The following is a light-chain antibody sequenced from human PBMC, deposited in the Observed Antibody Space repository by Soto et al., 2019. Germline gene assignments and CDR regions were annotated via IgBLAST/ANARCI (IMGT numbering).Light chain of an antibody. CDR2: EVS. V-gene: IGLV2-23*02. CDR1: SCDVGSYNL. Sequence: QSVLTQPASVSGSPGQSITISCTGTSCDVGSYNLVSWYQQHPGKAPKLMIYEVSKRPSGVSNRFSGSKSGNTASLTISGLQAEDEADYYCCSYAGSTVFGGGTKLTVL. J-gene: IGLJ2*01. CDR3: CSYAGSTV.